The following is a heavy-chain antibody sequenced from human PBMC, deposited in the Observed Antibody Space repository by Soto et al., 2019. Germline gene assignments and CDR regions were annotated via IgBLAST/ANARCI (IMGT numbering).Heavy chain of an antibody. D-gene: IGHD3-22*01. V-gene: IGHV4-34*01. CDR1: GGSFSGYY. J-gene: IGHJ4*02. Sequence: SETLSLTCAVYGGSFSGYYWSWIRQPPGKGLEWIGEINHSGSTNYNPSLKSRVTISVDTSKNQFSLKLSSVTAADTAVYYCARGGGDYYDSSGYYYAHAFDYWGQGTLVTVSS. CDR2: INHSGST. CDR3: ARGGGDYYDSSGYYYAHAFDY.